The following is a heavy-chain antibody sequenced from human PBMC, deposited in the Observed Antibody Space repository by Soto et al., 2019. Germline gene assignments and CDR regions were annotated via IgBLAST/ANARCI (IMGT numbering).Heavy chain of an antibody. CDR2: SIPMFGST. CDR1: GGTFSTYV. D-gene: IGHD6-19*01. V-gene: IGHV1-69*01. J-gene: IGHJ6*02. Sequence: QMQLVQSGAEVKKPGSSVKVSCKASGGTFSTYVINWVRQAPGQGLEWMGGSIPMFGSTNYAEKFQGRVRITADASTSTAYMKIPRLTFDDTAVYYCARGERAVANRVGMDVWGQGTTVTVSS. CDR3: ARGERAVANRVGMDV.